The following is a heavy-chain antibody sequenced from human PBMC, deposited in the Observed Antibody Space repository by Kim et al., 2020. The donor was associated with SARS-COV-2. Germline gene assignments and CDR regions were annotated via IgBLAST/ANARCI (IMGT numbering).Heavy chain of an antibody. CDR2: INHSGST. D-gene: IGHD3-10*01. J-gene: IGHJ5*02. V-gene: IGHV4-34*01. Sequence: SETLSLTCAVYGGSFSGYYWSWIRQPPGKGLEWIGEINHSGSTNYNPSLKSRVTISVDTSKNQFSLKLSSVTAADTAVYYCASQVGGGSGSYLVDPWGQGTLVTVSS. CDR3: ASQVGGGSGSYLVDP. CDR1: GGSFSGYY.